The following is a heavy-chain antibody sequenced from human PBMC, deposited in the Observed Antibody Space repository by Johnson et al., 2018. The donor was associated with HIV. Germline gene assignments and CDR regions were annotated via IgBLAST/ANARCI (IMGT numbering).Heavy chain of an antibody. CDR2: ISYDGSNK. Sequence: QEQLVESGGGVVQPGRSLRLSCVVSGFTFSSYTMHWVRQAPGKGLEWVAVISYDGSNKYFADSVKGRFTISRDNSKNTLYLQMSSLRAEDTAVYYCARGGIIHDAFDIGGQGTMVTVSS. D-gene: IGHD1-1*01. CDR1: GFTFSSYT. J-gene: IGHJ3*02. V-gene: IGHV3-30*04. CDR3: ARGGIIHDAFDI.